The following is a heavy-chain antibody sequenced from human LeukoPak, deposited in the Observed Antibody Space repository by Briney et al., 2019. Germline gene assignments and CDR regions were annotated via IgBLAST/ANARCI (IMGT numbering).Heavy chain of an antibody. CDR2: IKQDGSEK. CDR1: GFTFSSYS. V-gene: IGHV3-7*01. D-gene: IGHD5-12*01. J-gene: IGHJ4*02. Sequence: PGGSLRLSCAASGFTFSSYSINWVRQAPGKGLEWVANIKQDGSEKYYVDSVKGRFTISRDNAKNSLYLQMNSLRAEDTAVYYCARGIVATTYYFDYWGQGTLVTVSS. CDR3: ARGIVATTYYFDY.